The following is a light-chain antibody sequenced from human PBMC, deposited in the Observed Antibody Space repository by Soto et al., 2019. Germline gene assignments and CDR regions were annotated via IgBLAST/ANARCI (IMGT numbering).Light chain of an antibody. Sequence: SALTQPRSVSGSPGQSVTISCTGSNSDVGAYKFVSWLQHNPGEAPKVMIYDVTQRPSGVPDRFSGTKSGNTASLTISGLQAEDEVDYYFWSYVVLCTGFVGSRT. CDR2: DVT. J-gene: IGLJ1*01. CDR3: WSYVVLCTGF. V-gene: IGLV2-11*01. CDR1: NSDVGAYKF.